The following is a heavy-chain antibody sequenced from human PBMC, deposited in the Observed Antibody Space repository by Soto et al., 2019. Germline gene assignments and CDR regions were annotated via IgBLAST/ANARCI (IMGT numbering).Heavy chain of an antibody. CDR3: ARGRTYYYGSGSDY. D-gene: IGHD3-10*01. J-gene: IGHJ4*02. V-gene: IGHV4-34*01. CDR2: INHSGST. CDR1: GGSFSGYY. Sequence: QVQLQQWGAGLLKPSETLSLTCAVYGGSFSGYYWSWIRQLPGKGLEWIGEINHSGSTNYNPSLKSRVTISVDTSKNQFSLKLSSVTAADTAVYYCARGRTYYYGSGSDYWGQGTLVTVSS.